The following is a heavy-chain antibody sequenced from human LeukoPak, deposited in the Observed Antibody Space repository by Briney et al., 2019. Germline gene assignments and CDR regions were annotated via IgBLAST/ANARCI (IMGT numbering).Heavy chain of an antibody. Sequence: GGSLRLSCAASGFTFSSHAMSWVRQAPGKGLEWVSAISGSGGSTYYADSVKGRFTISRDNSKNTLYLQMNSLRAEDTAVYYCAKGYDFWSGTFDYWGQGTLVTVSS. CDR3: AKGYDFWSGTFDY. V-gene: IGHV3-23*01. J-gene: IGHJ4*02. D-gene: IGHD3-3*01. CDR2: ISGSGGST. CDR1: GFTFSSHA.